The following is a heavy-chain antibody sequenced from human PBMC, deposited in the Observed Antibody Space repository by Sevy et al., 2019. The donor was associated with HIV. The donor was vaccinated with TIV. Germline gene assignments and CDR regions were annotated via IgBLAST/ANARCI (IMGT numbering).Heavy chain of an antibody. J-gene: IGHJ5*02. CDR3: AKGQPSAAMDSWFDP. CDR2: ISGSGGST. D-gene: IGHD2-2*01. CDR1: GFTVSSNY. V-gene: IGHV3-23*01. Sequence: ETLSLTCAASGFTVSSNYMSWVRQAPGKGLEWVSAISGSGGSTYYADSVKGRFTISRDNSKNTLYLQMNSLRAEDTAVYYCAKGQPSAAMDSWFDPWGQGTLVTVSS.